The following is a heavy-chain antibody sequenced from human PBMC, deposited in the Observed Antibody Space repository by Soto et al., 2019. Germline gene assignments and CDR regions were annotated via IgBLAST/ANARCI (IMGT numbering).Heavy chain of an antibody. CDR1: GFTVSSNY. Sequence: GGSLRLSCAASGFTVSSNYMSWVRQAPGKGLEWVSVISGSRGNISYGDFVKGRFAIARDNSKNIVYLEMNHLRVDDTAMYYCAKPSHFLDFAGSFDSWGQRAQVTVSS. D-gene: IGHD3-9*01. CDR3: AKPSHFLDFAGSFDS. CDR2: ISGSRGNI. J-gene: IGHJ4*02. V-gene: IGHV3-53*01.